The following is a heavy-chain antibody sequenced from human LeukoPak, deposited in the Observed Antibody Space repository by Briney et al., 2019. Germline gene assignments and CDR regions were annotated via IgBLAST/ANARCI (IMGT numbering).Heavy chain of an antibody. CDR2: IRSKAYGGTT. D-gene: IGHD4-23*01. J-gene: IGHJ4*02. V-gene: IGHV3-49*04. CDR3: TRDFIYGGNSGPGLGGGYYFDY. Sequence: GGSLRLSCTASGFTFGGYAMSWVRQAPGKGLEWVGFIRSKAYGGTTEYAASVKGRFTISRDDSKSIAYLQMNSLKTEDTAVYYCTRDFIYGGNSGPGLGGGYYFDYWGQGTLVTVSS. CDR1: GFTFGGYA.